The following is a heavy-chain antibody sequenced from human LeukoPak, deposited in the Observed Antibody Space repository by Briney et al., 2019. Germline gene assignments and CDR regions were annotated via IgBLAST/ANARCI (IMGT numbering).Heavy chain of an antibody. CDR2: IYYSGST. V-gene: IGHV4-59*12. Sequence: PSETLSLTCTVSGGSISSYYWSWIRQPPGKGLEWIGYIYYSGSTNYNPSLKSRVTISVDTSKNQFSLKLSSVTAADTAVYYCTRDLGQWLVDYWGQGTLVTVSS. CDR3: TRDLGQWLVDY. J-gene: IGHJ4*02. D-gene: IGHD6-19*01. CDR1: GGSISSYY.